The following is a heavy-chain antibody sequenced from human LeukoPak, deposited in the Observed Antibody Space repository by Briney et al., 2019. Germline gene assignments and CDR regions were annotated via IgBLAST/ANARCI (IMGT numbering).Heavy chain of an antibody. D-gene: IGHD6-6*01. Sequence: GSLRLSCAGSGFPFSGYSMNWVRQTPGKGLEWVSSMSILSGITYYAESVKGRFTVSRDNAKNLLHLQMNSLRVEDTAIYYCAREFEYSTSGAGYWGQGTLVTVSS. CDR3: AREFEYSTSGAGY. CDR1: GFPFSGYS. V-gene: IGHV3-21*01. J-gene: IGHJ4*02. CDR2: MSILSGIT.